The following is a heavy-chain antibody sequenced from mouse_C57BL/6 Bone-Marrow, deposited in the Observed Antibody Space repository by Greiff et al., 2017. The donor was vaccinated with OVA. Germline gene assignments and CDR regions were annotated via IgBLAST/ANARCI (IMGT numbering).Heavy chain of an antibody. J-gene: IGHJ1*03. D-gene: IGHD1-1*01. Sequence: VQLQQPGAELVKPGASVKMSCKASGYTFTSYWITWVKQRPGQGLEWIGDIYPGSGSTNYNEKFKSKATLTVDTSSSTAYMQLSRLTSEDSAVYYCARSHITTVVATDFDVWGTGTTVTVSS. CDR3: ARSHITTVVATDFDV. V-gene: IGHV1-55*01. CDR1: GYTFTSYW. CDR2: IYPGSGST.